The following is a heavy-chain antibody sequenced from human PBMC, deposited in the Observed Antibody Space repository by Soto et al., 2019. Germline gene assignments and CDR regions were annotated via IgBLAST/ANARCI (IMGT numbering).Heavy chain of an antibody. J-gene: IGHJ4*02. CDR2: MNPNSGNT. Sequence: QVQLVQSGAEVKKPGASVKVSCKASGYTFTSYDVNWLRQATGQGLEWMGWMNPNSGNTCSAQKFQGIVTMTRNTSITTAYLELGSLRSEDTAVYYCASWAGYSSWGQGTLVTVSS. CDR3: ASWAGYSS. CDR1: GYTFTSYD. V-gene: IGHV1-8*01. D-gene: IGHD3-9*01.